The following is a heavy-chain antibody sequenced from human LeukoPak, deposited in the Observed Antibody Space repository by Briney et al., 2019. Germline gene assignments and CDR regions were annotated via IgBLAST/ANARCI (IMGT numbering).Heavy chain of an antibody. CDR3: TRETSSRYFDY. CDR1: GYTFNGYY. V-gene: IGHV1-8*03. Sequence: ASVKVSCKASGYTFNGYYIHWVRQAPGQGLEWMGWMNPNSGRTGYAQNFQGRITITRNTSISTAYMELSSLRSEDTAVYYCTRETSSRYFDYWGQGTLVTVSS. J-gene: IGHJ4*02. CDR2: MNPNSGRT.